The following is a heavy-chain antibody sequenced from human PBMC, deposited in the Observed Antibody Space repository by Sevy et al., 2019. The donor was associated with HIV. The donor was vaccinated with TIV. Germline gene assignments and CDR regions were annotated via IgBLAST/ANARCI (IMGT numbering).Heavy chain of an antibody. D-gene: IGHD4-17*01. J-gene: IGHJ2*01. CDR2: ILSKSEGGTT. CDR3: TTMMRLYGYPNFWYFDL. V-gene: IGHV3-15*01. Sequence: GGSLRLSCAASGFTFSNVWTSWVRQASGKGLEWVGRILSKSEGGTTDYAAPVKGRFSISRYESSDSLYLQMNSLKTEDTAVYYCTTMMRLYGYPNFWYFDLWGRGTLVTVSS. CDR1: GFTFSNVW.